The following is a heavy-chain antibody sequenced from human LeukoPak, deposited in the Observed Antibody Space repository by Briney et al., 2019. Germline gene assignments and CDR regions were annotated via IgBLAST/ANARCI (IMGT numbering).Heavy chain of an antibody. J-gene: IGHJ4*02. D-gene: IGHD2-15*01. CDR1: GFTFSSYA. CDR3: AKADKGYCSGGSCYSGGY. CDR2: ISGSGGST. Sequence: GGSLRLSCAASGFTFSSYAMSWVRQAPGKGLEWVSAISGSGGSTYYADSVKGRFTISRDNSKNTLYLQMNSLRAEDTAVYYCAKADKGYCSGGSCYSGGYWGQGTLVTVSS. V-gene: IGHV3-23*01.